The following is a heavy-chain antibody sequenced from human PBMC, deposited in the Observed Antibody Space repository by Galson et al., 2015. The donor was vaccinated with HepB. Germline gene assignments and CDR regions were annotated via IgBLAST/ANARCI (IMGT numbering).Heavy chain of an antibody. CDR3: ARNHDQNSSSWYGENYYYYMDV. V-gene: IGHV1-69*13. J-gene: IGHJ6*03. CDR1: GGTFSSYA. Sequence: SVKVSCKASGGTFSSYAISWVRQAPGQGLEWMGGIIPIFGTANYAQKFQGRVTITADESTSTAYMELSSLRSEDTAVYYCARNHDQNSSSWYGENYYYYMDVRGKGTTVTVSS. D-gene: IGHD6-13*01. CDR2: IIPIFGTA.